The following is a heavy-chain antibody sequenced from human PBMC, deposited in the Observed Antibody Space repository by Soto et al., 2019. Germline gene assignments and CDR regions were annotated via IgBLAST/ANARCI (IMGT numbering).Heavy chain of an antibody. D-gene: IGHD3-16*01. CDR3: ARAPPGPAPRWGV. CDR2: IYPTGKT. Sequence: PSETLSLICTVSNGSISSGGYSWSWIRQTPGKGLEWIGYIYPTGKTYYNPSLKNRATLSIDTSQNQFSLQLTSVTTADTAVYYCARAPPGPAPRWGVWGHGTTVTVSS. CDR1: NGSISSGGYS. V-gene: IGHV4-30-2*01. J-gene: IGHJ6*02.